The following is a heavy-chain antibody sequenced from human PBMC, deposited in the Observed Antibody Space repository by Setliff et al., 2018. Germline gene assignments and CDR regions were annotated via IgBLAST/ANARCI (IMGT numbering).Heavy chain of an antibody. CDR3: ARRETYYNFWSGYYAY. CDR1: GGSISSGGYY. V-gene: IGHV4-31*03. Sequence: SETLSLTCTVSGGSISSGGYYWSWIRQHPRKGLEWIGYIYYSGSTYYNPSLKSRVTISVDTSKNQFSLKLSSVTAADTAVYYCARRETYYNFWSGYYAYWGQGTLVTVSS. J-gene: IGHJ4*02. D-gene: IGHD3-3*01. CDR2: IYYSGST.